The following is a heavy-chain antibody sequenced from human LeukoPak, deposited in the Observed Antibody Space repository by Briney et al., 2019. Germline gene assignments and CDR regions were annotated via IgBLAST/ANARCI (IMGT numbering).Heavy chain of an antibody. CDR3: ARSGECSGGSCIRDFDY. V-gene: IGHV4-59*01. Sequence: SETLSLTCTVSGGSISGYYWSWIRQPPGKGLEWIGDIYSSGGTNYNPSLKSRVTISVDTSKNQFSLQLSSVTAADTAVYYCARSGECSGGSCIRDFDYWGQGTLVTVSS. D-gene: IGHD2-15*01. CDR1: GGSISGYY. J-gene: IGHJ4*02. CDR2: IYSSGGT.